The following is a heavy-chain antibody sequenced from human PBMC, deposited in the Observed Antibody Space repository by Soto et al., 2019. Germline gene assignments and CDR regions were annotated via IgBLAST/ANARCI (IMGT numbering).Heavy chain of an antibody. CDR1: GYSFAGYW. D-gene: IGHD6-19*01. J-gene: IGHJ5*02. Sequence: GESLKISCKGSGYSFAGYWITWVRQKPGKGLEWMGRIDPSDSQTYYSPSFRGHVTISVTKSISTAYLQWSSLKASDTAMYYCARVPIAVAGKPNWFDPWGQGTLVTVSS. CDR3: ARVPIAVAGKPNWFDP. V-gene: IGHV5-10-1*01. CDR2: IDPSDSQT.